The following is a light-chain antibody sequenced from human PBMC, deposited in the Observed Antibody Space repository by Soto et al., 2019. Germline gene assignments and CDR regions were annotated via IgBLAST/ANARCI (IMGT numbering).Light chain of an antibody. J-gene: IGKJ2*01. V-gene: IGKV1-5*01. CDR3: QLYFTYSPVNT. Sequence: DIQMTQSPSTLSASVGDRVTITCRASQSISSWLAWYQQKPGKAPKLLIYDASIWESGVPSRFSGSGSGTEFTLAISSMQPDDFATYYCQLYFTYSPVNTFGQGTKREMK. CDR2: DAS. CDR1: QSISSW.